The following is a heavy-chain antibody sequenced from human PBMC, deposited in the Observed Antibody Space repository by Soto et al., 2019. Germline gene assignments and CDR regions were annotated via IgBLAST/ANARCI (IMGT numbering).Heavy chain of an antibody. V-gene: IGHV3-7*01. D-gene: IGHD4-17*01. Sequence: PVGSLRLSFGASGITLSRCSMSWVRQAPGKGLEWVASISQDGTDTDYVDSVKGRFAISRDNPKNSLYLQMNSLRADDTAVYYCARDPLSYGDYAQTYWYFDLWGRGTRVTVS. CDR3: ARDPLSYGDYAQTYWYFDL. J-gene: IGHJ2*01. CDR2: ISQDGTDT. CDR1: GITLSRCS.